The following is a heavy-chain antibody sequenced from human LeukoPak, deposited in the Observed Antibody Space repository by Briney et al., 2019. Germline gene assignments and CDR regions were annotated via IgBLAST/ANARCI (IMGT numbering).Heavy chain of an antibody. D-gene: IGHD3-16*02. CDR2: IYSGGST. V-gene: IGHV3-66*01. J-gene: IGHJ3*02. Sequence: GGSLRLSCAASGFTVSSNYMSWVRQAPGKGLEWVSVIYSGGSTYYADSVKGRFTISRDNSKNTLYLQMNSLRAEDTAVYYCARVNRDYVWGSYRRDDAFDIWGQGTMVTVSS. CDR3: ARVNRDYVWGSYRRDDAFDI. CDR1: GFTVSSNY.